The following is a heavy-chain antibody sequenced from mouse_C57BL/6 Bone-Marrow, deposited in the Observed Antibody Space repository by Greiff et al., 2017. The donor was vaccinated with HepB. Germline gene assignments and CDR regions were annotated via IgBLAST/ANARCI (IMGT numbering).Heavy chain of an antibody. CDR2: ISDGGSYT. CDR3: ARDRYGSSPFDY. J-gene: IGHJ2*01. CDR1: GFTFSSYA. V-gene: IGHV5-4*01. Sequence: EVQLQQSGGGLVKPGGSLKLSCAASGFTFSSYAMSWVRQTPEKRLEWVATISDGGSYTYYPDNVKGRFTISRDNAKNNLYLQMSHLKSEDTAMYYCARDRYGSSPFDYWGQGTTLTVSS. D-gene: IGHD1-1*01.